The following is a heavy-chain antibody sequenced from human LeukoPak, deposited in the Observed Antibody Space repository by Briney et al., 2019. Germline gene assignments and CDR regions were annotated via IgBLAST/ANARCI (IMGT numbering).Heavy chain of an antibody. CDR2: INQDGSEK. J-gene: IGHJ6*02. Sequence: GGSLRLSCAASGFTFSDYWMSWVRQAPGKGLEWVANINQDGSEKYYVDSVTGQFTISRDNSKNSLYVQMNSLRAEDTAVYYCARRLYYYYGMDVWGQGTTVAVSS. V-gene: IGHV3-7*01. CDR3: ARRLYYYYGMDV. D-gene: IGHD3-16*01. CDR1: GFTFSDYW.